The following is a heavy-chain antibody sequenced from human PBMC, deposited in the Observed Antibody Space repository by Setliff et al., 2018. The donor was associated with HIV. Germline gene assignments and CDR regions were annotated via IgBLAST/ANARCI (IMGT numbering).Heavy chain of an antibody. CDR2: IYHSGTT. D-gene: IGHD1-26*01. J-gene: IGHJ4*02. CDR3: ARDRYSGSSTDY. Sequence: PSETLSLTCAVSGYSISSGYYWGWIRQPPGKGLEWVGSIYHSGTTYYNPSLKSRVTISVDTSKNQFSLNLSSVTAADTAVYYCARDRYSGSSTDYWGQGTLVTVSS. V-gene: IGHV4-38-2*02. CDR1: GYSISSGYY.